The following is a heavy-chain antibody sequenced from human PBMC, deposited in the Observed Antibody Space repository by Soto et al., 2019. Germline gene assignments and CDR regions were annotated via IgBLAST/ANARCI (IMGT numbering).Heavy chain of an antibody. CDR1: GGSISSYY. CDR3: ARDSFYSRAKYYYYGMDV. Sequence: SETLSLTCTVSGGSISSYYWSWIRQPPGKGLEWIGYIYYSGSTNYNPSLKSRVTISVDTSKNQFSLKLSSVTAADTAVYYCARDSFYSRAKYYYYGMDVWGQGTTVTVSS. J-gene: IGHJ6*02. D-gene: IGHD6-13*01. CDR2: IYYSGST. V-gene: IGHV4-59*01.